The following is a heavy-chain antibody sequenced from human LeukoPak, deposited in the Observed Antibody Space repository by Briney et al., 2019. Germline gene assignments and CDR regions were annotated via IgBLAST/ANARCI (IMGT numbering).Heavy chain of an antibody. D-gene: IGHD6-19*01. Sequence: GGSLRLSCAASGFTFSSYGMHWVRQAPGKGLEWVSFIRYDGSNEYYADSVRGRFTISRDNSKNTLYLQMNSLRAEDTAVYYCAKRWAVAFHFDYWGQGTLVTVSS. J-gene: IGHJ4*02. V-gene: IGHV3-30*02. CDR2: IRYDGSNE. CDR1: GFTFSSYG. CDR3: AKRWAVAFHFDY.